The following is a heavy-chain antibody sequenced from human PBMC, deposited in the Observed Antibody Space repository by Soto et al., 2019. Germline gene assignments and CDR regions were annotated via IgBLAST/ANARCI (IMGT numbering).Heavy chain of an antibody. J-gene: IGHJ3*02. CDR1: GKRFTSSG. CDR3: ARSIVLVADATQSAFDI. V-gene: IGHV5-51*01. Sequence: SPRLSWECSGKRFTSSGVGWVLKIHGKGLEWMGIIYPGDSDTRYSPPFQGQVTISADKSISTAYLQWSSLKASDTAMYYCARSIVLVADATQSAFDICGQGTMVT. CDR2: IYPGDSDT. D-gene: IGHD2-15*01.